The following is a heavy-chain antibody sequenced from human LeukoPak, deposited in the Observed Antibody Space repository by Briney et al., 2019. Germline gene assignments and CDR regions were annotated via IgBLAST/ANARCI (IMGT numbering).Heavy chain of an antibody. CDR2: ISGSGGST. Sequence: GGSLRLSCAASGFTFSSYAMSWVRQAPGKGLEWVSAISGSGGSTYYADSVKGRFAISRDNSKNTLYLQMNSLRAEDTAVYYCAKRGGGGVKGEFDYWGQGTLVTVSS. D-gene: IGHD3-10*01. CDR1: GFTFSSYA. J-gene: IGHJ4*02. V-gene: IGHV3-23*01. CDR3: AKRGGGGVKGEFDY.